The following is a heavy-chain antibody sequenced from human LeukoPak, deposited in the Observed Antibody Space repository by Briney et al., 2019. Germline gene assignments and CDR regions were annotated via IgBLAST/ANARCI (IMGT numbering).Heavy chain of an antibody. Sequence: GGSLRLSCAASGFTFSSYWMTWVRQAPGKGLEWVSVIYSVDSTYYADSVKGRFTISRDNSKNTLYLQMNSLRAEDTAVYYCARGLTNDGDNFLFDSWGQGTLVTVSS. D-gene: IGHD1-1*01. CDR2: IYSVDST. CDR1: GFTFSSYW. V-gene: IGHV3-66*01. CDR3: ARGLTNDGDNFLFDS. J-gene: IGHJ4*02.